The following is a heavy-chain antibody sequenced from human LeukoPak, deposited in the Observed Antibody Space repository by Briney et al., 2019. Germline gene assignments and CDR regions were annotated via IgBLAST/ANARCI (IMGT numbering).Heavy chain of an antibody. V-gene: IGHV3-30-3*01. Sequence: GGSLRLPCAASGFTFSSYAMHWVRQAPGKGLEWVAVISYDGSNKYYADSVKGRFTISRDNSKNTLYLQMNSLRAEDTAVYYCARAGGGRLLYFDYWGQGTLVTVSS. D-gene: IGHD3-16*01. CDR2: ISYDGSNK. J-gene: IGHJ4*02. CDR1: GFTFSSYA. CDR3: ARAGGGRLLYFDY.